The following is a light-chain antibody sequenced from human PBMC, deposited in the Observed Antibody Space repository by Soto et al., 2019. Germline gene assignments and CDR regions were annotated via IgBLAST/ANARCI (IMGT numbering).Light chain of an antibody. CDR1: QTISSW. CDR2: KAS. CDR3: QHYNSYSEA. J-gene: IGKJ1*01. Sequence: DIQMTQSPSTLSGSVGDRVTITCRASQTISSWLAWYQQKPGKAPKLLIYKASTLKSGDPSSFGGSGSGKEFPLTISSLQPDDFATYYCQHYNSYSEAFGQGTKVELK. V-gene: IGKV1-5*03.